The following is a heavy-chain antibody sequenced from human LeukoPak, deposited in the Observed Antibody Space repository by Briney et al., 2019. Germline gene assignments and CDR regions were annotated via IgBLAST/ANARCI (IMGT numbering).Heavy chain of an antibody. J-gene: IGHJ3*02. D-gene: IGHD3-9*01. CDR3: AKDASAIFRPSDAFDI. CDR1: GFTFSSYA. V-gene: IGHV3-23*01. Sequence: PGGSLRLSCAASGFTFSSYAMSWVRQAPGKGLEWVSAISGSGGGTYYADSVKGRFTISRDNSKNTPYLQMNSLRAEDTAVYYCAKDASAIFRPSDAFDIWGQGTMVTVSS. CDR2: ISGSGGGT.